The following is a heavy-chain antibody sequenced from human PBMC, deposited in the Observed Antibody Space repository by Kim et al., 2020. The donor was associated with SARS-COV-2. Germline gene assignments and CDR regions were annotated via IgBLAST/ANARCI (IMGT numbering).Heavy chain of an antibody. CDR1: EFTFSSFG. D-gene: IGHD1-1*01. CDR3: TKAHLPGTYLYYGMDV. J-gene: IGHJ6*02. CDR2: ISYDGSYK. Sequence: GGSLRLSCAASEFTFSSFGMHWVRQAPGKGLEWVAVISYDGSYKDYADSVKGRFTISIDNSKNTLYLQMNSLRAEDTAVYYCTKAHLPGTYLYYGMDVWGQGTTVIVSS. V-gene: IGHV3-30*18.